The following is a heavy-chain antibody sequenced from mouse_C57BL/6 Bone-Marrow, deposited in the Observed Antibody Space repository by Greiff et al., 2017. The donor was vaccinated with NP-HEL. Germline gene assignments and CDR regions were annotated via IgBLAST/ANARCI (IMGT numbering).Heavy chain of an antibody. CDR2: IHPNSGST. J-gene: IGHJ2*01. CDR1: GYTFTSYW. CDR3: ARCDYYGSSDY. V-gene: IGHV1-64*01. D-gene: IGHD1-1*01. Sequence: QVQLKQPGAELVKPGASVKLSCKASGYTFTSYWVHWVKQRPGQGLEWIGMIHPNSGSTNYNEKFKSKATLTVDKSSSTAYMQLSSLTSEDSAVYYCARCDYYGSSDYWGQGTTLTVSS.